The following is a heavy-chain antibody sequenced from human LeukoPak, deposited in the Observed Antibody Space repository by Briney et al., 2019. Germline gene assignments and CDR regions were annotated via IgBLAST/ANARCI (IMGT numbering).Heavy chain of an antibody. V-gene: IGHV3-30*18. Sequence: GRSLRLSCAASGFTFSSYGMHWVRQAPGKGLEWVAVISYDGSNKYYADSVKGRFTISRDNSKNTLYLQMNSLRAEDTAVHYCAKDNGGVEMATPDYWGQGTLVIVSS. J-gene: IGHJ4*02. CDR3: AKDNGGVEMATPDY. D-gene: IGHD5-24*01. CDR2: ISYDGSNK. CDR1: GFTFSSYG.